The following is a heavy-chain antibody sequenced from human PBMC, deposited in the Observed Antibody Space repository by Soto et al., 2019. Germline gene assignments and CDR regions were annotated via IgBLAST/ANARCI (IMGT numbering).Heavy chain of an antibody. D-gene: IGHD3-3*01. J-gene: IGHJ6*02. V-gene: IGHV3-23*01. CDR2: ITGSGDKT. CDR3: ARGPTIFGVVIIRYYYGMDV. Sequence: GGSLRLSCAASGFSLKNYAMTWVRQAPGKGLEWVSGITGSGDKTYYADSVKGRFIISRDNSKNTLYLQMNSLRAEDTAVYYCARGPTIFGVVIIRYYYGMDVWGQGTTVTVSS. CDR1: GFSLKNYA.